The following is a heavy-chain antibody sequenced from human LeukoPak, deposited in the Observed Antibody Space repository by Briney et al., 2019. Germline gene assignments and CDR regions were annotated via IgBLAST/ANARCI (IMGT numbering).Heavy chain of an antibody. V-gene: IGHV3-11*06. CDR2: ISSSSSYT. Sequence: GGSLRLSCAASGFTFSDYYMSWIRQAPGKGLEWVSYISSSSSYTNYADSVKGRFTISRDNAKNSLYLQMNSLRAEDTAVYYRARDLGSAAAGPYYYYGMDVWGQGTTVTVSS. D-gene: IGHD6-13*01. CDR3: ARDLGSAAAGPYYYYGMDV. J-gene: IGHJ6*02. CDR1: GFTFSDYY.